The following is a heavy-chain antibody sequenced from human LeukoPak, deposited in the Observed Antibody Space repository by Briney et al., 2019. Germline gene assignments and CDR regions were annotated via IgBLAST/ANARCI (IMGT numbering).Heavy chain of an antibody. J-gene: IGHJ6*02. V-gene: IGHV4-30-2*01. Sequence: SQTLSLTCGVSGDSSSSGSFAWSWIRQPPGKGLEWIGYIYRSGTTHYNPSLKSRVTISVDTSKNQFSLKLSSVTAADTAVYYCARVGGTNYYYYGMDVWGQGTTVTVSS. CDR3: ARVGGTNYYYYGMDV. CDR1: GDSSSSGSFA. D-gene: IGHD1-26*01. CDR2: IYRSGTT.